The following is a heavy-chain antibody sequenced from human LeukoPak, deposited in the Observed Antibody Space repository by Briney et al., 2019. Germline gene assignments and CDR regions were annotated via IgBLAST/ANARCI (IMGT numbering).Heavy chain of an antibody. CDR3: ARALDSLGGLSLPDY. CDR1: GYSFTNYA. D-gene: IGHD3-16*02. CDR2: IHPSTGNT. Sequence: ASVKVSCKASGYSFTNYAMNWVRQAPGQGLEFMGWIHPSTGNTAYAQGFSGRFVFSLDTSVTTTYLQISDLKAEDTAVYFCARALDSLGGLSLPDYWGQGTLVTVSS. V-gene: IGHV7-4-1*02. J-gene: IGHJ4*02.